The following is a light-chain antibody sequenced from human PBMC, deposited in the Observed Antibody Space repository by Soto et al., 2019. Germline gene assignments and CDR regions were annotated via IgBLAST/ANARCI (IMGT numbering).Light chain of an antibody. CDR3: RQYDNLPIT. Sequence: DIQVTQSPSTLSAPVGDRVTITCRASQSISSWLAWYQQKPGKAPKLLIYKASSLESGVPSRFSGSGSGTEFTLTISSLQPDDFATYYCRQYDNLPITFGQGTRLEIK. J-gene: IGKJ5*01. CDR1: QSISSW. V-gene: IGKV1-5*03. CDR2: KAS.